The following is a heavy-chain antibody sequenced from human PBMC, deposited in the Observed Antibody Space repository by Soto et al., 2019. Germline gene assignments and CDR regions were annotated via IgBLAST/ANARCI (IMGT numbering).Heavy chain of an antibody. CDR2: IYHSGST. J-gene: IGHJ5*02. CDR1: GGSISSGGYS. Sequence: TSETLSLTCAVSGGSISSGGYSWSWIRQPPGKGLEWIGYIYHSGSTYYNPSLKSRVTISVDRSKNQFSLKLSSVTAADTAVYYCARDYYGSGSWFDPWGQGTLVTVSS. CDR3: ARDYYGSGSWFDP. D-gene: IGHD3-10*01. V-gene: IGHV4-30-2*01.